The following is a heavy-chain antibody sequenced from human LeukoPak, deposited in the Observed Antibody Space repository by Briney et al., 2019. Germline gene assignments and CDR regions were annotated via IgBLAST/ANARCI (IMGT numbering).Heavy chain of an antibody. J-gene: IGHJ3*02. CDR3: ARDLSLLFGELFGAFDI. CDR2: INHSGST. Sequence: SQTLSLTCAVYGGSFSGYYWSWIRQPPGKGLEGIGEINHSGSTNYNPSPTSRVTISLDTSKTQFPLKLSYVTAADTAVYYCARDLSLLFGELFGAFDIWGQGTTVTVSS. V-gene: IGHV4-34*01. D-gene: IGHD3-10*02. CDR1: GGSFSGYY.